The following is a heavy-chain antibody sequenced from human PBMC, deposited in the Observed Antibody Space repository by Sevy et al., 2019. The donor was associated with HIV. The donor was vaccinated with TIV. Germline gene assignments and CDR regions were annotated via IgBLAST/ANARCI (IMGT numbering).Heavy chain of an antibody. CDR2: MNPNSGNT. J-gene: IGHJ4*02. V-gene: IGHV1-8*03. Sequence: ASVKVSCKASGYTFTSYDIDWVRQATGQGLEWMGWMNPNSGNTGYAQKFQGRVTITTDTSISTAYMELSSLRSEDTAVSYCAREYRPRSGYQYYFDYWGQGTLVTVSS. CDR1: GYTFTSYD. CDR3: AREYRPRSGYQYYFDY. D-gene: IGHD3-22*01.